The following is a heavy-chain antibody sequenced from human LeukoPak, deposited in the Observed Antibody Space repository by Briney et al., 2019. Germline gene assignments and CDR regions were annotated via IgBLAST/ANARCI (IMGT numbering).Heavy chain of an antibody. V-gene: IGHV3-23*01. CDR1: GFTFDNFA. Sequence: GGSLRLSCAASGFTFDNFAMTWVRQAPGKGLEWVSGISGRGGSTYYIDSVKGRFIISRDNSKNTLYLQMNSVSAEDTAVYYCAKDRAYYHLWDGYYKNWFDPWGQGTLVIVSS. D-gene: IGHD3-3*02. CDR3: AKDRAYYHLWDGYYKNWFDP. CDR2: ISGRGGST. J-gene: IGHJ5*02.